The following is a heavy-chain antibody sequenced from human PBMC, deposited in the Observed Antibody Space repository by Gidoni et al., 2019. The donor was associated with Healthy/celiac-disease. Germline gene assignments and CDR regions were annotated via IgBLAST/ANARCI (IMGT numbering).Heavy chain of an antibody. D-gene: IGHD3-9*01. CDR3: ARAVVALNRYYDILTGYYYFDY. CDR2: TYYRSKWYN. CDR1: VDSASSNSVA. Sequence: QVQLQQSGSGLVKPSQTLSLTCAIPVDSASSNSVAWNWTRQSPSRGLEWLGRTYYRSKWYNDYAVSVKSRITINPDTSKNQFSLQLNSVTPEDTAVYYCARAVVALNRYYDILTGYYYFDYWGQGTLVTVSS. V-gene: IGHV6-1*01. J-gene: IGHJ4*02.